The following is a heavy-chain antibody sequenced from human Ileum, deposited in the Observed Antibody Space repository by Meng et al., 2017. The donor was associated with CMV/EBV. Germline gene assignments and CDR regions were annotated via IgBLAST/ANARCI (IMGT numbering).Heavy chain of an antibody. J-gene: IGHJ5*02. CDR2: ISYGGTT. D-gene: IGHD2-2*01. V-gene: IGHV4-61*01. CDR1: VSSGNFY. CDR3: ARDYCSTASCPLHNWFDP. Sequence: VSSGNFYWSWIRQPPGKGLEWIGFISYGGTTNYHPSLKGRVTLSLDTSKNQFSLNLSSVTAADTAVYYCARDYCSTASCPLHNWFDPWGQGTLVTVSS.